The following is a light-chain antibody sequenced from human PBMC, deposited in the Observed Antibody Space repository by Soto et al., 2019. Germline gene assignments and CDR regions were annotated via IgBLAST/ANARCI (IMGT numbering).Light chain of an antibody. J-gene: IGKJ1*01. CDR2: LGS. Sequence: DIVLTQSPLSLPVTPGEPASISCRSSQSLLQRSGYHYLDWYLQKPGQSPQLLIYLGSNRATGGPDRFSGSGSGKDFTLKISRVEAEDVGVYYCLHALQPPPAFGQGTKVEIK. V-gene: IGKV2-28*01. CDR3: LHALQPPPA. CDR1: QSLLQRSGYHY.